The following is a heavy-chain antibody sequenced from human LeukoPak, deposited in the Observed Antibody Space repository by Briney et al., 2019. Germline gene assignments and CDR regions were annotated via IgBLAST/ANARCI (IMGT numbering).Heavy chain of an antibody. CDR3: AKRGVLSDHYFDY. V-gene: IGHV3-23*01. J-gene: IGHJ4*02. CDR1: GFTFSNYA. D-gene: IGHD2-21*02. Sequence: GGSLRLSCAAPGFTFSNYAMSWVRQAPGKGLEWVSTITGGGFGTYYADSVKGRFIISRDNSKNTLYLQMNSLGAEDTAVYYCAKRGVLSDHYFDYWGQGTLVTVSS. CDR2: ITGGGFGT.